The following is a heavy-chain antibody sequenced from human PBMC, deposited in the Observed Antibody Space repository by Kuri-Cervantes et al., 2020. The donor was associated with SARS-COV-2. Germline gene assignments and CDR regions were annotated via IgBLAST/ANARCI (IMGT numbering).Heavy chain of an antibody. CDR2: IYYSGST. D-gene: IGHD2-8*01. CDR3: AREGLMGTMDY. Sequence: ESLKISCTVSGGSISSYYWSWIRQPPGKGLEWIGYIYYSGSTNYNPSLKSRVTISVDTSKNQFSLKLSSVTAADTAVYYCAREGLMGTMDYWGQGTLVTVSS. V-gene: IGHV4-59*12. J-gene: IGHJ4*02. CDR1: GGSISSYY.